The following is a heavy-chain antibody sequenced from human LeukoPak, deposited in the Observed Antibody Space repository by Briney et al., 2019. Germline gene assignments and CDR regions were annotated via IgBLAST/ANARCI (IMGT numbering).Heavy chain of an antibody. V-gene: IGHV3-23*01. Sequence: GGSLRLSCAASGFTFSNYAMSWVRQAPGKGLEWVSIISGSGGSTYYAGSVKGRFTISRDNSKNTLYLQVNSLRAEDAAVYYCAKDQYENDDDAFDIWGQGTRVIVSS. D-gene: IGHD1-1*01. CDR1: GFTFSNYA. J-gene: IGHJ3*02. CDR2: ISGSGGST. CDR3: AKDQYENDDDAFDI.